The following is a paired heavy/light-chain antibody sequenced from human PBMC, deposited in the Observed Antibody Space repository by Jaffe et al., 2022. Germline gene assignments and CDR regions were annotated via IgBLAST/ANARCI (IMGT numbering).Heavy chain of an antibody. CDR3: AHWRAYYDILTGYLPYPRDYYFDY. J-gene: IGHJ4*02. CDR1: GFSLSTSGVG. V-gene: IGHV2-5*01. Sequence: QITLKESGPTLVKPTQTLTLTCTFSGFSLSTSGVGVGWIRQPPGKALEWLALIYWNDDKRYSPSLKSRLTITKDTSKNQVVLTMTNMDPVDTATYYCAHWRAYYDILTGYLPYPRDYYFDYWGQGTLVTVSS. CDR2: IYWNDDK. D-gene: IGHD3-9*01.
Light chain of an antibody. CDR1: QGISNS. CDR3: QQYYSTLIT. Sequence: DIQMTQSPSSLSASVGDRVTITCRASQGISNSLAWYQQKPGKAPKLLLYAASRLESGVPSRFSGSGSGTDYTLTISSLQPEDFATYYCQQYYSTLITFGQGTRLEIK. V-gene: IGKV1-NL1*01. CDR2: AAS. J-gene: IGKJ5*01.